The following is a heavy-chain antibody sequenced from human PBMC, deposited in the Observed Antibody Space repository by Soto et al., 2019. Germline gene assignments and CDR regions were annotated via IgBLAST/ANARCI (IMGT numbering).Heavy chain of an antibody. CDR1: GYTLTVLS. V-gene: IGHV1-24*01. CDR2: FDPEDGET. CDR3: ARGNWFDP. Sequence: ASVKVSCKVSGYTLTVLSMHWVRQAPGKGLEWMGGFDPEDGETIYAQKFQGRVTMTKDTSTSTVYMELSSLRSEDTAVYYCARGNWFDPWGQGTLVTVSS. J-gene: IGHJ5*02.